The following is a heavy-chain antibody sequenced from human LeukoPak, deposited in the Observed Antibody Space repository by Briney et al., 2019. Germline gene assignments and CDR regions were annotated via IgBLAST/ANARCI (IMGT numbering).Heavy chain of an antibody. Sequence: PSETLSLTCTVSGGSISSYYWSWIRQPPGKGLEWIGYIYYSGSTNYNPSLKSRVTISVDTSKNQFSLKLSSVTAAGTAVYYCARVGYDSSGYYWYFQHWGQGTLVTVSS. CDR1: GGSISSYY. D-gene: IGHD3-22*01. V-gene: IGHV4-59*01. CDR3: ARVGYDSSGYYWYFQH. CDR2: IYYSGST. J-gene: IGHJ1*01.